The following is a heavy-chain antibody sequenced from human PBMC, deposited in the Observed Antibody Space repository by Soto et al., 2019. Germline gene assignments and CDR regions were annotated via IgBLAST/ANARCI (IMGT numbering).Heavy chain of an antibody. CDR1: GYSFTSYW. CDR3: ARRFDFWSGSGSYYYGLDV. J-gene: IGHJ6*02. Sequence: GESLKISCKGSGYSFTSYWISWVRQMPGKGLEWMGRIDPSDSYTNYSPSFQGHVTISADKSISTAYLQWSSLKASDTAMYYCARRFDFWSGSGSYYYGLDVWGQGTTVTVSS. V-gene: IGHV5-10-1*01. CDR2: IDPSDSYT. D-gene: IGHD3-3*01.